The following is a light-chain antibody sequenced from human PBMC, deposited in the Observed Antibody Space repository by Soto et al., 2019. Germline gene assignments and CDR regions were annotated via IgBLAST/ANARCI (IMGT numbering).Light chain of an antibody. V-gene: IGLV1-44*01. CDR3: AAWDDSLNGLYV. CDR1: SSNIGRNT. J-gene: IGLJ1*01. CDR2: SNN. Sequence: QSALTQPPSASGTPGQMVTISCSGSSSNIGRNTVNWYHQLPLTSPKLLIYSNNQRTSGVPDRFSGSKSGTSAYMAISGLQSEDEADYYCAAWDDSLNGLYVFGPGTKVTVL.